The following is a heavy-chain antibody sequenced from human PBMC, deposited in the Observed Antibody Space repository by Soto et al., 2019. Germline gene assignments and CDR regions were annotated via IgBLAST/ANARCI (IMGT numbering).Heavy chain of an antibody. J-gene: IGHJ6*03. CDR1: GGSISSYY. Sequence: ETLSLTCTVSGGSISSYYWSWIRQPPGKGLEWIGYIYYSGSTNYNPSLKSRVTISVDTSKNQFSLKLSSVTAADTAVYYCARRAVVPAAPAGRYYYYMDVWGKGTTVTVSS. V-gene: IGHV4-59*01. CDR3: ARRAVVPAAPAGRYYYYMDV. D-gene: IGHD2-2*01. CDR2: IYYSGST.